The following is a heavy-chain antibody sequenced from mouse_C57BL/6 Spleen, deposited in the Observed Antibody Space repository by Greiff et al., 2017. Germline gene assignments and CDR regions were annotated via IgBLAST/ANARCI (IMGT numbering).Heavy chain of an antibody. CDR2: INPSTGGT. CDR1: GYSFIGYY. J-gene: IGHJ1*03. Sequence: VQLQQSGPELVKPGASVKISCKASGYSFIGYYMNWVKQSPEKSLEWIGEINPSTGGTTYNQKFKAKATLTVDKSSSTAYMQLKSLTSEDSAVYYCARRSNYWYFDVWGTGTTVTVSS. V-gene: IGHV1-42*01. D-gene: IGHD2-5*01. CDR3: ARRSNYWYFDV.